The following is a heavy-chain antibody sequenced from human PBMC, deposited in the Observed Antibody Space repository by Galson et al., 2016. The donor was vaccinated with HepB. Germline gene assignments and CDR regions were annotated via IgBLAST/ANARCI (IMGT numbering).Heavy chain of an antibody. Sequence: SETLSLTCAISGDSINSTNWWSWVRQPPGKGLEWLGEIYRSGATNYNPSLKSRVIISLDKSKSQFSLKVRSVTAADTAVYYCARRLTTYDYDVGWFDSWGQGTLVTVSS. CDR2: IYRSGAT. V-gene: IGHV4-4*02. D-gene: IGHD3-16*01. CDR1: GDSINSTNW. J-gene: IGHJ5*01. CDR3: ARRLTTYDYDVGWFDS.